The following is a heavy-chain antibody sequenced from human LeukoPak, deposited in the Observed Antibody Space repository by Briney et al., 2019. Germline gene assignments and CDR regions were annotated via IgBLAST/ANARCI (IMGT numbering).Heavy chain of an antibody. CDR1: GFTFSSYS. CDR2: ISSSSSTV. V-gene: IGHV3-48*04. D-gene: IGHD2-2*01. J-gene: IGHJ4*02. Sequence: GGSLRLSCAASGFTFSSYSMNWVCQAPGKGLEWVSYISSSSSTVYYADSVKGRFTISRDNAKNSLYLQMNSLRAEDTAVYYCARLNSDIVVVPAAPSDYWGQGTLVTVSS. CDR3: ARLNSDIVVVPAAPSDY.